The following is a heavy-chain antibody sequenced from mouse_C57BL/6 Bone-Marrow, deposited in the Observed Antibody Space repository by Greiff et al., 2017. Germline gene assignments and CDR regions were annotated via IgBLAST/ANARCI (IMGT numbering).Heavy chain of an antibody. CDR1: GFTFSSYG. CDR2: ISSGGSYT. D-gene: IGHD1-1*01. Sequence: EVKLVESGGDLVKPGGSLKLSCAASGFTFSSYGMSWVRQTPDKRLEWVATISSGGSYTYYPDSVKGRFTISRDNAKNTLYLQMSSLKSEDTAMYYCARTNYGSSPGMDYWGQGTSVTVSS. CDR3: ARTNYGSSPGMDY. V-gene: IGHV5-6*02. J-gene: IGHJ4*01.